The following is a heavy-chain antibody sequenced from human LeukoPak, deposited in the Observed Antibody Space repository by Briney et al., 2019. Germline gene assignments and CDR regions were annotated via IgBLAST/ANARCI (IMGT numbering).Heavy chain of an antibody. J-gene: IGHJ4*02. D-gene: IGHD3-3*01. V-gene: IGHV3-73*01. Sequence: GGSLRLSCAASGFTFSGSAMHWVRQASGKGLEWVGRIRGKANSYATAYAASVKGRFAISRDDSKNTAYLQMNSLKTEDTALYYSTRQLKTDYDFWSGPVYWGQGTLVTVSS. CDR1: GFTFSGSA. CDR3: TRQLKTDYDFWSGPVY. CDR2: IRGKANSYAT.